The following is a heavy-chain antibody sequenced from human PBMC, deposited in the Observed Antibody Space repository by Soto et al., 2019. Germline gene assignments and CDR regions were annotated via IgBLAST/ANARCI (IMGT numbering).Heavy chain of an antibody. J-gene: IGHJ3*02. CDR1: GFTFSSYS. CDR2: ISSSSSTI. CDR3: ARDDWNYSDAFDI. D-gene: IGHD1-7*01. Sequence: GGSLRLSCAASGFTFSSYSMNWVRQAPGKGLEWVSYISSSSSTIYYADSVKGRFTISRDNAKNSLYLQMNSLRAEDTAVYYCARDDWNYSDAFDIWGQGTMVTVSS. V-gene: IGHV3-48*01.